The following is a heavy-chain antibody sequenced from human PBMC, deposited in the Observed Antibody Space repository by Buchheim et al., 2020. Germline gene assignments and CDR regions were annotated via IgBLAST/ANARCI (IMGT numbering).Heavy chain of an antibody. V-gene: IGHV4-59*01. J-gene: IGHJ6*02. CDR1: GGSMSGYY. D-gene: IGHD4-17*01. Sequence: QVQLQESGPGLVKPSETLSLTCTVSGGSMSGYYWSWIRQPPGKGLEWIGYIYYSGCTRYNPSLKSRVTMSVDTSKNQFSLKLSSVTAADTALYYCARLISKVGDYYYYAMDVWGQGTT. CDR2: IYYSGCT. CDR3: ARLISKVGDYYYYAMDV.